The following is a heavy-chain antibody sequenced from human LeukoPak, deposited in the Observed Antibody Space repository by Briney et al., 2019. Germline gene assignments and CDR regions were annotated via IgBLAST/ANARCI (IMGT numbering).Heavy chain of an antibody. Sequence: GGSLRLSCAASGFTFNVYWIHWIRQAPGKGLVWASRINSDGSSTIYADSVKGRFTISRDNPRNTAYLQMNSLRAEDTAMYYCAREVILAGTSVFGSWGLGTLVTVSS. CDR1: GFTFNVYW. D-gene: IGHD6-19*01. V-gene: IGHV3-74*01. CDR3: AREVILAGTSVFGS. CDR2: INSDGSST. J-gene: IGHJ4*01.